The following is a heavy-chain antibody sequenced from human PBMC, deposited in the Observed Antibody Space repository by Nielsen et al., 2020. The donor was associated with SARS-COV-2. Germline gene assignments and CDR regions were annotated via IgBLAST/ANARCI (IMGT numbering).Heavy chain of an antibody. V-gene: IGHV3-7*01. CDR3: ARAQAYYYYYYMDV. Sequence: GGSLRLSCAASGFTFNNAWMSWVRQAPGKGLEWVANIKQDGSEKYYVDSVKGRFTISRDNAKNSLYLQMNSLRAEDTAVYYCARAQAYYYYYYMDVWGKGTTVTVSS. J-gene: IGHJ6*03. CDR2: IKQDGSEK. CDR1: GFTFNNAW.